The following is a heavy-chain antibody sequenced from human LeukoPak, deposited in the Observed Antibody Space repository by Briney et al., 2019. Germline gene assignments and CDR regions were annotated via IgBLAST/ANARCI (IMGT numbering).Heavy chain of an antibody. Sequence: ASVKVSCKASGYTFTGYYMHWVRQAPGQGLEWMGWINPNSGGTSYAQKFQGRVTMTRDTSTSTAYMELSSLRSEDTAVYYCARGTVALYFDYWGQGTLVTVSS. V-gene: IGHV1-2*02. CDR2: INPNSGGT. CDR3: ARGTVALYFDY. J-gene: IGHJ4*02. CDR1: GYTFTGYY. D-gene: IGHD4-11*01.